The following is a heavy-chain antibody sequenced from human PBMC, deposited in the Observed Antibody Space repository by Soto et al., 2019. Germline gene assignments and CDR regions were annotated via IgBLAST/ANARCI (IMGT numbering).Heavy chain of an antibody. D-gene: IGHD5-12*01. Sequence: ASVKVSCKASGGTFSSYAISWVRQAPGQGLEWMGGIIPIFGTANYAQKFQGRVTITADESTSTAYMELSSLRSEDTAVYYCAAWLYSGPGIWGQGTMVTVSS. CDR2: IIPIFGTA. J-gene: IGHJ3*02. V-gene: IGHV1-69*13. CDR3: AAWLYSGPGI. CDR1: GGTFSSYA.